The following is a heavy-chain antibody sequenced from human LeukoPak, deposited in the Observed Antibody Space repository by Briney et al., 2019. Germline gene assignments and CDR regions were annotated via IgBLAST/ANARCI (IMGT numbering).Heavy chain of an antibody. CDR2: INHSGST. CDR3: ARGLVATSSGDPFDY. D-gene: IGHD5-12*01. J-gene: IGHJ4*02. Sequence: SETLSLTCAVYSGSFSGYYWSWIRQPPGKGLEWIGEINHSGSTNYNPSLKSRVTISLDTSKNQFSLKLSSVTAADTAVYYCARGLVATSSGDPFDYWGQGTLVTVSS. V-gene: IGHV4-34*01. CDR1: SGSFSGYY.